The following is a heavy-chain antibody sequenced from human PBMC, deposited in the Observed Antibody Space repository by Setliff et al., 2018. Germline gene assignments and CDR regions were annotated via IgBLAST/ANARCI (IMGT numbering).Heavy chain of an antibody. J-gene: IGHJ6*03. V-gene: IGHV1-3*01. CDR2: INGGNGNT. CDR1: GYSFSTYA. D-gene: IGHD4-17*01. CDR3: ARGATVVIYYYMDV. Sequence: ASVKVSCKASGYSFSTYAMHWVRQAPGQRLEWMGWINGGNGNTKYSQKFQGRVTITRDTSASTAYMELSSLRSEDTAVYYCARGATVVIYYYMDVWGKGTTVTVSS.